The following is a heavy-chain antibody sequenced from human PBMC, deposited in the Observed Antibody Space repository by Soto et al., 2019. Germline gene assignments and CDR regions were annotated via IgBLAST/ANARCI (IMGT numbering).Heavy chain of an antibody. V-gene: IGHV1-69*12. CDR3: ASGIQLWLRRINNGYSG. CDR2: IIPMFGTA. J-gene: IGHJ4*02. Sequence: QVQLVQSGAEVKKPESSVKVSCKAPGGTFSTYAISWVRQAPGQGVEWMGGIIPMFGTANYPQRFQDRVTITAHESTNTGYVELSSLRTEDTAVYFCASGIQLWLRRINNGYSGWGQGTLVTVSS. D-gene: IGHD5-18*01. CDR1: GGTFSTYA.